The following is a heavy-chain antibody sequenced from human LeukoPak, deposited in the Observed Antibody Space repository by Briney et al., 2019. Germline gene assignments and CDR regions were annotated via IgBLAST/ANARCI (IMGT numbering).Heavy chain of an antibody. J-gene: IGHJ4*02. CDR2: IYSGGST. V-gene: IGHV3-53*04. CDR3: ARVSPGYSYGFDY. Sequence: GGSLRLSCAASGFTVSSNYMSWVHQAPGKGLEWVSVIYSGGSTYYADSVKGRFTISRHNSKNTLYLQMNSLRAEDTAVYYCARVSPGYSYGFDYWGQGTLVTVSS. D-gene: IGHD5-18*01. CDR1: GFTVSSNY.